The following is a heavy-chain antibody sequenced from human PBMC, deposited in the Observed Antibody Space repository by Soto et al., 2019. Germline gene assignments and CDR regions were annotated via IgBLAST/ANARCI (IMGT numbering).Heavy chain of an antibody. Sequence: GGSLRLSCAASGFTFSSYGMHWVRQAPGKGLEWVAVIWYDGSNKYYADSVKGRFTISRDNSKNTLYLQMNSLRAEDTAVYYCASEYYGSGRDYWGQGTLVTVSS. D-gene: IGHD3-10*01. V-gene: IGHV3-33*01. CDR1: GFTFSSYG. CDR2: IWYDGSNK. CDR3: ASEYYGSGRDY. J-gene: IGHJ4*02.